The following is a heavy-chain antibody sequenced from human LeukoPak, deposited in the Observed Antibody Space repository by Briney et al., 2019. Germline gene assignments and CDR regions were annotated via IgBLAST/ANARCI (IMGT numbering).Heavy chain of an antibody. CDR3: AKEIRGSDLFDY. CDR2: ISGSGDST. D-gene: IGHD3-10*01. Sequence: GGSLRLSCAASGFTFSKYAMNWVRQAPGKGLECVSAISGSGDSTYHADSVKGRFSISRDNSKNTLYLQMSSLRAEDTAVYYCAKEIRGSDLFDYWGQGTLVTVSS. J-gene: IGHJ4*02. CDR1: GFTFSKYA. V-gene: IGHV3-23*01.